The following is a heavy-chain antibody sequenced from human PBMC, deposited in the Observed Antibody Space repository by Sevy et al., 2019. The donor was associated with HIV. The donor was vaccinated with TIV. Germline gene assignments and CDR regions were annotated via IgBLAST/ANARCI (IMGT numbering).Heavy chain of an antibody. CDR2: IYTSGST. J-gene: IGHJ5*02. V-gene: IGHV4-61*02. D-gene: IGHD3-10*01. CDR1: GGSISSCSYY. Sequence: SETLSLTCTVSGGSISSCSYYWSSIRQPAEKGLEWIGSIYTSGSTNYNPSLKSRVTISVDTSKNQFSLKLSSVTAAHTVVYYCARDSLYYSGSGSYYMFEHWGQGTLVTVSS. CDR3: ARDSLYYSGSGSYYMFEH.